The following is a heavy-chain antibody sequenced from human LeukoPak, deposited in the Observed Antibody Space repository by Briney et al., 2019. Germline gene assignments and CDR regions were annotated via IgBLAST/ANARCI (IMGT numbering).Heavy chain of an antibody. CDR1: GFTFNAFS. CDR2: ISGSSFSI. Sequence: GGALRLSCEASGFTFNAFSMIWARQAPGKGLEWVSYISGSSFSIFYADSVKGRFTISRDNAKNSLFLQMNSLRDEDTAVYYCARDQSRASADYWGQGTLVTASA. CDR3: ARDQSRASADY. J-gene: IGHJ4*02. V-gene: IGHV3-48*02.